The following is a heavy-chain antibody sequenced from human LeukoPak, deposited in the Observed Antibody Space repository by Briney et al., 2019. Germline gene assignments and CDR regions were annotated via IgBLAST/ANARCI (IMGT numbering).Heavy chain of an antibody. J-gene: IGHJ4*02. D-gene: IGHD1-1*01. CDR2: MNPNSGNT. CDR1: GYTFTSYD. V-gene: IGHV1-8*01. Sequence: GASVKVSCKASGYTFTSYDINWVRQATGQGLEWMGWMNPNSGNTGYAQKFQGRVTMTRNTSISTAYMELSSLRSEDTAVYYCARGLDWNDSFDYWGQGTLVTVSS. CDR3: ARGLDWNDSFDY.